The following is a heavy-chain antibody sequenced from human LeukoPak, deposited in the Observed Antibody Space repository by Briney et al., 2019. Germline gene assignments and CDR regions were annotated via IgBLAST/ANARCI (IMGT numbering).Heavy chain of an antibody. CDR2: IKQDGSEK. Sequence: GGSLRLSCAASGFIFTSYWMSWVRQAPGKGLEWVANIKQDGSEKYYVDSVKGRFTISRDNAKNSLYLQMNSLKAEDTAVYYCARDRGSRWSYVFDMWGQGTMVTVSS. D-gene: IGHD6-19*01. J-gene: IGHJ3*02. CDR1: GFIFTSYW. CDR3: ARDRGSRWSYVFDM. V-gene: IGHV3-7*01.